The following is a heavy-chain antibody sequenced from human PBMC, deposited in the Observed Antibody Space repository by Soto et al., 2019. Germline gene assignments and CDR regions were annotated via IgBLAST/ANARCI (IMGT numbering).Heavy chain of an antibody. D-gene: IGHD3-10*01. CDR3: VRGVLS. V-gene: IGHV4-34*11. J-gene: IGHJ1*01. CDR2: IYYSGST. Sequence: PSETLSLTCAVYGGSFSGYYWSWIRQPPGKGLEWIGYIYYSGSTNYNPSLKSRVTISVDTSKNQFSLKLSSVTAADTAVYFCVRGVLSWGQGTLVTIS. CDR1: GGSFSGYY.